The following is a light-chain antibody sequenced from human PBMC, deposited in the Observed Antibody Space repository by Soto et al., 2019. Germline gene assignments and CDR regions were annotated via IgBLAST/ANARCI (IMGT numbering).Light chain of an antibody. CDR1: SSEVGGYKF. CDR3: SSYAGNSTLV. CDR2: EGN. Sequence: QSALTQPPSASGSPGQSVTISCTGTSSEVGGYKFVSWYQQHPGKAPKLLIYEGNRRPSGVPDRFSGSKSGNTASLTVSGLQAEDEADYYCSSYAGNSTLVFGGGTKLTVL. V-gene: IGLV2-8*01. J-gene: IGLJ2*01.